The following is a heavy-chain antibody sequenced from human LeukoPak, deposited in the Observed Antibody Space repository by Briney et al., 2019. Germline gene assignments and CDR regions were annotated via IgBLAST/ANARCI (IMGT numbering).Heavy chain of an antibody. D-gene: IGHD1-26*01. CDR2: INSDGSEG. CDR3: VVGATEPFDY. Sequence: PGGSLRLSCAVSGFTFSGFWMSWSRQAPGKGLEWVASINSDGSEGYYADVVKGRFTISRDNAKNSLYLQINSLRAEDTAVYYCVVGATEPFDYWGQGTLVTVSS. CDR1: GFTFSGFW. V-gene: IGHV3-7*03. J-gene: IGHJ4*02.